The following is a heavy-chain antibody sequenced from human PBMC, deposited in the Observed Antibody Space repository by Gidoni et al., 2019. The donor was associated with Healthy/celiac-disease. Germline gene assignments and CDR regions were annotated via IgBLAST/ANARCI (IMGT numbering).Heavy chain of an antibody. CDR1: GGSISSYY. D-gene: IGHD2-2*02. J-gene: IGHJ3*02. V-gene: IGHV4-59*01. CDR2: IYYSGST. Sequence: QVQLQESGPGLVKPSETLSLTCPVSGGSISSYYWSWIRQPPGKGLEWIGYIYYSGSTNYNPSLKSRVTISVDTSKNQFSLKLSSVTAADTAVYYCARDRGYCSSTSCYNGAFDIWGQGTMVTVSS. CDR3: ARDRGYCSSTSCYNGAFDI.